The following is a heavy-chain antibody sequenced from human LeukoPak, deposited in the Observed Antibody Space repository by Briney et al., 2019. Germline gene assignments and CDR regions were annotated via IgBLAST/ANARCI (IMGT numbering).Heavy chain of an antibody. CDR2: IKQDGSEK. J-gene: IGHJ4*02. V-gene: IGHV3-7*01. Sequence: PGGSLRLSCAASGFTFSSYWMSWVRQAPGAGLEGVANIKQDGSEKYYVDSVKGRFIISRDNAKNSLYLQMNSLRAEDTAVYYCARDRGLKDYWGQGTLVTVSS. CDR3: ARDRGLKDY. CDR1: GFTFSSYW.